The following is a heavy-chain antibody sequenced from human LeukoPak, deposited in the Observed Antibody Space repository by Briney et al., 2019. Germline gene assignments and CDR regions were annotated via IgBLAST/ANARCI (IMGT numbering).Heavy chain of an antibody. D-gene: IGHD3-10*01. J-gene: IGHJ4*02. CDR3: ARVLPITMVRGVITPPGNY. CDR2: IWYDGGNK. Sequence: PGGSLRLSCAASGFTFSSYGMHWVRQAPGKGLEWVAVIWYDGGNKYYADSVKGRFTISRDNSKNTLYLQMNSLRAEDTAVYYCARVLPITMVRGVITPPGNYWGQGTLVTVSS. CDR1: GFTFSSYG. V-gene: IGHV3-33*08.